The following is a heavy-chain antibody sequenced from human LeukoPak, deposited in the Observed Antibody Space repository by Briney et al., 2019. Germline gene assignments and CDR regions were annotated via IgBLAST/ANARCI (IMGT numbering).Heavy chain of an antibody. CDR2: ITASGTTK. CDR1: GFTLTDHY. Sequence: PGGSLRLSCTVSGFTLTDHYMTWYRQSPGRGLEWIPWITASGTTKDYADSVKGRFTISRDNSKNSVYLQMSSLRADDTAVYCCARDPDYGDPYWGQGTLVTVSS. V-gene: IGHV3-11*01. J-gene: IGHJ4*02. D-gene: IGHD4-17*01. CDR3: ARDPDYGDPY.